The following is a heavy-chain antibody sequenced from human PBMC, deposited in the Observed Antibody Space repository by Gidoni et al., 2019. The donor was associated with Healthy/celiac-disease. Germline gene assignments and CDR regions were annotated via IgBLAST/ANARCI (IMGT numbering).Heavy chain of an antibody. CDR2: ISYDGSNK. CDR1: GFTFSSYG. D-gene: IGHD6-19*01. V-gene: IGHV3-30*18. CDR3: AKDIAVAGGG. J-gene: IGHJ4*02. Sequence: QVQLVESGGGVVQPGRSLRLSCAASGFTFSSYGMHWVRQAPGKGLEWVAVISYDGSNKYYADSVKGRFTISRDNSKNTLYLQMNSLRAEDTAVYYCAKDIAVAGGGWGQGTLVTVSS.